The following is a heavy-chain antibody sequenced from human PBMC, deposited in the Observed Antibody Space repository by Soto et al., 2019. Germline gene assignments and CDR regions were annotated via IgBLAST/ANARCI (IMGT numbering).Heavy chain of an antibody. CDR2: INYSGNT. CDR3: ARHHVRGRTIAGAAEF. V-gene: IGHV4-34*01. CDR1: GGSLSGYY. Sequence: QVQLQQWGAGLLKPSETLSLTCAVYGGSLSGYYWSWIRQPPGKALEWIGEINYSGNTNYNPSLKSRVTISVDTSKNQLFLNLSSVTAADTAMYYCARHHVRGRTIAGAAEFWGQGTLVTDSS. J-gene: IGHJ4*02. D-gene: IGHD1-26*01.